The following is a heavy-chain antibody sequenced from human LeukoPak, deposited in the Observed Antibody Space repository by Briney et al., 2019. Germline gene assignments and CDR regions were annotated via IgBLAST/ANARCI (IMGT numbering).Heavy chain of an antibody. V-gene: IGHV4-34*01. CDR2: INHSGST. CDR3: ARGTLHYLSGYYGDY. Sequence: SQTLSLTCAVYGGSFSGYYWSWIRQPPGKGLEWIGEINHSGSTNYNPSLKSRVTISVDTSKNQFSLKLSSVTAADTAVYYCARGTLHYLSGYYGDYWGQGTLVTVSS. CDR1: GGSFSGYY. J-gene: IGHJ4*02. D-gene: IGHD3-22*01.